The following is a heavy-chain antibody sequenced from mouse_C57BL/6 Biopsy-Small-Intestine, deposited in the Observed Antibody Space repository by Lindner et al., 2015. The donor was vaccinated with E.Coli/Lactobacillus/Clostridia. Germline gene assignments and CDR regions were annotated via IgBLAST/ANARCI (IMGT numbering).Heavy chain of an antibody. V-gene: IGHV1-63*01. CDR3: ARRPDYYDSSWGYFDV. CDR1: GYTFTNYW. Sequence: VQLQESGAELVRPGTSVKMSCKASGYTFTNYWIGWAKQRPGHGLEWIGDIYPGGGYTNYNEKFKGKATLTADKSSSTAYMQFSSLTSEDSAIYYCARRPDYYDSSWGYFDVWGTGTTVTVSS. CDR2: IYPGGGYT. D-gene: IGHD1-1*01. J-gene: IGHJ1*03.